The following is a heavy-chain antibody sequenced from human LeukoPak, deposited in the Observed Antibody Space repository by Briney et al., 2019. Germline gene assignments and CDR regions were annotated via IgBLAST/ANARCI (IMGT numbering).Heavy chain of an antibody. CDR3: ARGWELLSAFDI. D-gene: IGHD1-26*01. V-gene: IGHV4-4*02. Sequence: SETLSLTCAVSGGSISSSNWWSWVRQPPGKGLEWIGEIYHSGSTNYNPSLKSRATISVDKSKNQFSLKLSSVTAADTAVYYCARGWELLSAFDIWGQGTMVTVSS. CDR1: GGSISSSNW. CDR2: IYHSGST. J-gene: IGHJ3*02.